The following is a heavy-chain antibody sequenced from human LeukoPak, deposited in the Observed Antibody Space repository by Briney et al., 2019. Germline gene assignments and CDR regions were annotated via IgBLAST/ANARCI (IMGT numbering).Heavy chain of an antibody. D-gene: IGHD3-16*01. CDR3: TSARRGGYVLDY. J-gene: IGHJ4*02. CDR1: GVSFSGHF. CDR2: INHSGST. Sequence: PSETLSLTCAVYGVSFSGHFWSWIRQPPGKGLEWIGEINHSGSTNYNPSLKSRVTISVDTSKNQFSLELSSVTAADTAVYYCTSARRGGYVLDYWGQGTLVTVSS. V-gene: IGHV4-34*01.